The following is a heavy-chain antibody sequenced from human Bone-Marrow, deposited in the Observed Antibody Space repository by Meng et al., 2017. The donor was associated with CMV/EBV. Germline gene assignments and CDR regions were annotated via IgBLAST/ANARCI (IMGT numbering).Heavy chain of an antibody. CDR3: AKDFPMPSY. CDR1: GFTFSKYA. CDR2: IYSGGSST. V-gene: IGHV3-23*03. D-gene: IGHD2-2*01. Sequence: GESLKISCAASGFTFSKYAMSWVRQAPGKGLEWVSVIYSGGSSTYYVDSVKGRFTISRDNSKNTLYLQMNSLRAEDTAVYYCAKDFPMPSYWGQGTLVTVSS. J-gene: IGHJ4*02.